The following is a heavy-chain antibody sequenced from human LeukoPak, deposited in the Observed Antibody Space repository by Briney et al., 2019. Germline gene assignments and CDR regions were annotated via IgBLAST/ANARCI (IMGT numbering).Heavy chain of an antibody. D-gene: IGHD3-22*01. Sequence: SETLSLTCAVDGGSFSGYYWSWIRQPPGKGLEWIGEINHSGSTNYNPSLKSRVTISVDTSKNQFSLKLSSVTAADTAVYYCARDRDYYDSSGFVGDAFDIWGQGTMVTVSS. CDR3: ARDRDYYDSSGFVGDAFDI. CDR2: INHSGST. V-gene: IGHV4-34*01. CDR1: GGSFSGYY. J-gene: IGHJ3*02.